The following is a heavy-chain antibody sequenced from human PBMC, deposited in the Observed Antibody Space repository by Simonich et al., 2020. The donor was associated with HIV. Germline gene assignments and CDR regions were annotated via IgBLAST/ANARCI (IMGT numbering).Heavy chain of an antibody. J-gene: IGHJ5*02. CDR3: ARVRSYGDYGERWFDP. Sequence: EVQLVESGGGLVQSGGSLRLSCAASGFTFSSYEMNWARQAPGKGLEWVSSMSSSGDTITYADSVKGRFAISRDNAKNSLYLKMNSLRVEDTAVYFCARVRSYGDYGERWFDPWGQGTLVTVSS. V-gene: IGHV3-48*03. CDR1: GFTFSSYE. D-gene: IGHD4-17*01. CDR2: MSSSGDTI.